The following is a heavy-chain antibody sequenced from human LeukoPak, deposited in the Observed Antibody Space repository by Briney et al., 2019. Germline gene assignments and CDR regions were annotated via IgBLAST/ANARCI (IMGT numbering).Heavy chain of an antibody. J-gene: IGHJ4*02. Sequence: SETLSLTCTVSGVSISSYYWSWIRQPPGKGLEWIGYIYYSGSTNYNPSLKSRVTISVDTSKNQFSLKLSSVTAADTAVYYCARGLLGASSKWTIYYFDYWGQGTLVTVSS. CDR2: IYYSGST. CDR3: ARGLLGASSKWTIYYFDY. D-gene: IGHD1-26*01. V-gene: IGHV4-59*01. CDR1: GVSISSYY.